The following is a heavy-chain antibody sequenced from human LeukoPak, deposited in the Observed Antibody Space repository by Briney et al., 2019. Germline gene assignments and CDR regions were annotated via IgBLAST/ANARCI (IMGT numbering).Heavy chain of an antibody. V-gene: IGHV3-30*02. Sequence: GGSLRLSCAASGFTFSSYGMPWVRQAPGKGLEWVAFIRCDGSNKYYADSVKGRFTISRDNSKNTLYLQMNSLRAEDTAVYYCAKDMIAVAGSSFDYWGQGTLVTVPS. J-gene: IGHJ4*02. CDR1: GFTFSSYG. CDR2: IRCDGSNK. D-gene: IGHD6-19*01. CDR3: AKDMIAVAGSSFDY.